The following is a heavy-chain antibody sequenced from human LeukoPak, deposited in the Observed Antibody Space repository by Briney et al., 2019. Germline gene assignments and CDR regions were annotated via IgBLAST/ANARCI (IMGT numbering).Heavy chain of an antibody. CDR3: ANLPYYDFWSGYTVSFDP. CDR2: ISGSGGST. D-gene: IGHD3-3*01. J-gene: IGHJ5*02. Sequence: GGSLRLSCAASGFTFSSYAMSWVGQAPGKGLEWVSAISGSGGSTYYADSVKGRFTISRDNSKNTLYLQMNSLRAEDTAVYYCANLPYYDFWSGYTVSFDPWGQGTLVTVSS. CDR1: GFTFSSYA. V-gene: IGHV3-23*01.